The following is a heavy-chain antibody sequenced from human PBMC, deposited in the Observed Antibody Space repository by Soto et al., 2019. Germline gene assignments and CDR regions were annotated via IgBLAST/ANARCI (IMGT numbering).Heavy chain of an antibody. D-gene: IGHD2-2*01. CDR1: GYTLTSYD. CDR3: ARAADCSSPRRDDAYQYYYYMDV. J-gene: IGHJ6*03. Sequence: ASVKVSCKASGYTLTSYDINWVRQATGQGLEWMGWMNPNSGNTGYAQKFQGRVTMTRNTSISTAYMELSSLRSEDTAVYYCARAADCSSPRRDDAYQYYYYMDVWGKEHTVTVSS. V-gene: IGHV1-8*01. CDR2: MNPNSGNT.